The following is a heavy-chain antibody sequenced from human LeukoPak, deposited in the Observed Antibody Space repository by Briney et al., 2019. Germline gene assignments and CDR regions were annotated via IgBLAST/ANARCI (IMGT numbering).Heavy chain of an antibody. CDR1: GGSISSYY. V-gene: IGHV4-4*07. CDR2: IYTSGST. J-gene: IGHJ6*03. CDR3: PSNTCSGGSGYSPDPYYSYMDV. Sequence: PSGTLSLTCAVSGGSISSYYWSWIRQPAGKGLEWIGRIYTSGSTSYKPSLKSRATISLDTSKNQFSLKLTAVTAADTPVYYCPSNTCSGGSGYSPDPYYSYMDVSGKGTTVTVSS. D-gene: IGHD2-15*01.